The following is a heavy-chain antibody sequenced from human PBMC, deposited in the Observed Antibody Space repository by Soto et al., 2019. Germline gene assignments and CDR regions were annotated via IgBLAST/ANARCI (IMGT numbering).Heavy chain of an antibody. CDR3: VVWPGIHAGGTCLDF. J-gene: IGHJ4*02. Sequence: QIQVLQSGPEVRKPGTSVKVSCKASGHSFKKTGFTWVRQSLGQGLEWMGWIDAENGDTKYAQKSRGRVTLTTDTTTRTAYMDMRSLSADDAAVYFCVVWPGIHAGGTCLDFWGQGTLVTVSS. CDR1: GHSFKKTG. CDR2: IDAENGDT. V-gene: IGHV1-18*04. D-gene: IGHD2-15*01.